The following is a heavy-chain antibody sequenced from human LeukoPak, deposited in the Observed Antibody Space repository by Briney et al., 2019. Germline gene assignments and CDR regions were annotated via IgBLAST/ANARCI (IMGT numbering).Heavy chain of an antibody. CDR3: ARGSSSWSSGYYFDY. CDR1: GGSISSSSYY. Sequence: SETLSLTCTVSGGSISSSSYYWGWIRQPLGKGLEWIGEIYHSGSTNYNPSLKSRVTISVDKSKNQFSLKLSSVTAADTAVYYCARGSSSWSSGYYFDYWGQGTLVTVSS. V-gene: IGHV4-39*07. J-gene: IGHJ4*02. CDR2: IYHSGST. D-gene: IGHD6-13*01.